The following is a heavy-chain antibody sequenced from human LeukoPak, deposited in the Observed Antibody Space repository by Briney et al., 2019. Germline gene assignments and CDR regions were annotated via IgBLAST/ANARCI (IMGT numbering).Heavy chain of an antibody. D-gene: IGHD2-8*01. Sequence: GGSLRLSCAASEFTFSSYAMNWVRQAPGKGLEWVSAISASGGSTYYADSVKGRFSISRDNSKNTLYLQMNSLRAEDTAVYYCDKDQDANYFDYWGQGTLVTVSS. CDR1: EFTFSSYA. J-gene: IGHJ4*02. CDR2: ISASGGST. CDR3: DKDQDANYFDY. V-gene: IGHV3-23*01.